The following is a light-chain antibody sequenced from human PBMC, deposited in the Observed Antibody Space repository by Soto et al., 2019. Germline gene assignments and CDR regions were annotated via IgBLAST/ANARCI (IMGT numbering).Light chain of an antibody. Sequence: EIVMTQSPATLSVSPGERATLSCRASQSVSSNLAWYQQKPGQAPRLLIYGASTRATGIPARFSGSGSGTDFTLTISRLEPEDFAVYCCQQFDGSLWTFGPGTKVDNK. V-gene: IGKV3-15*01. CDR2: GAS. CDR1: QSVSSN. CDR3: QQFDGSLWT. J-gene: IGKJ1*01.